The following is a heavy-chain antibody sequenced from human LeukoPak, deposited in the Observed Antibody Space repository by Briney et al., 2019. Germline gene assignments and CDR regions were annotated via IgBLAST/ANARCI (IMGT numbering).Heavy chain of an antibody. Sequence: GESLKISCKGSGYSFTSYWIGWVRQMPGKGLEFMEIIYPGDSDTRYSPSFQGQVTISVDKSINTAYLQWSSLKASDSAMYYCARAGYSNRWDGVDYWGQGTLATVTS. D-gene: IGHD2/OR15-2a*01. CDR3: ARAGYSNRWDGVDY. V-gene: IGHV5-51*01. CDR2: IYPGDSDT. J-gene: IGHJ4*02. CDR1: GYSFTSYW.